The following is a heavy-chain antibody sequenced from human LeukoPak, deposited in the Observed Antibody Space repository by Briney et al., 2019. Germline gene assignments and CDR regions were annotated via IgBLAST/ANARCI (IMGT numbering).Heavy chain of an antibody. CDR3: ARMDGDYVDY. CDR2: INHSGST. CDR1: GGSFSGYY. J-gene: IGHJ4*02. V-gene: IGHV4-34*01. D-gene: IGHD4-17*01. Sequence: PSETLSLTCAVYGGSFSGYYWSWIRQPPGKGLEWIGEINHSGSTYYNPSLKSRVTISVDRSKNQFSLKLSSVTAADTAVYYCARMDGDYVDYWGQGTLVTVSS.